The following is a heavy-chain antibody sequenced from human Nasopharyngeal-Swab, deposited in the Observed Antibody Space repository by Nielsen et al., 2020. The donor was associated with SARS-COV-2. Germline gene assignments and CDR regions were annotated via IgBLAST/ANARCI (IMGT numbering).Heavy chain of an antibody. V-gene: IGHV1-69*13. CDR3: ARGDSVVVIATNWYFDL. J-gene: IGHJ2*01. Sequence: SVKVSCKASGGTFSSYAISWVRQAPGQGLEWMGGIIRIFGTANYAQKFQGRVTITADESTSTAYMELSSLRSEDTAVYYCARGDSVVVIATNWYFDLWGRGTLVTVSS. CDR2: IIRIFGTA. D-gene: IGHD2-21*01. CDR1: GGTFSSYA.